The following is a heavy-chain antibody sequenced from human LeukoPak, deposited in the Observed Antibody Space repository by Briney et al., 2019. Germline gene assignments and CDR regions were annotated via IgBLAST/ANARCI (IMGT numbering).Heavy chain of an antibody. Sequence: PSETLSLTCTVSGVSISSTSYYWGWIRQPPGKGLEWIGSIYYSGSTHYNPSLKSRVTISVDTSKNQFSLKLSSVTAADTAVYYCARRSLSGWNYFDSWGQGTLVTVSS. V-gene: IGHV4-39*01. CDR2: IYYSGST. CDR1: GVSISSTSYY. D-gene: IGHD6-19*01. J-gene: IGHJ4*02. CDR3: ARRSLSGWNYFDS.